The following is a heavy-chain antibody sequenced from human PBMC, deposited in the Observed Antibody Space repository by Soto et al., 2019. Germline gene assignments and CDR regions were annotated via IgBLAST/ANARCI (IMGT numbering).Heavy chain of an antibody. CDR2: ISYDGSNK. D-gene: IGHD6-19*01. CDR3: VRDRDSSCWFYYYYGMDV. Sequence: GGSLRLSCAASGFTFSSYAMHWVRQAPGKGLEWVAVISYDGSNKYYADSVKGRFTISRDNSKNTLYLQMNSLRAEDTAVYYCVRDRDSSCWFYYYYGMDVWGQGTTVTFSS. CDR1: GFTFSSYA. J-gene: IGHJ6*02. V-gene: IGHV3-30-3*01.